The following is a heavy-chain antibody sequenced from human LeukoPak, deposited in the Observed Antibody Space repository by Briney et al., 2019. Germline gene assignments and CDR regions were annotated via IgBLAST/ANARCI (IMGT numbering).Heavy chain of an antibody. CDR1: GFTFSSYW. CDR2: IKQDGSEK. Sequence: GGSLRLSCAASGFTFSSYWMSWVRQARGKGLEWVAYIKQDGSEKYYVDSVKGRFTISSDNDKNSLSLQMNSLRAEDTAVYYCAREREVGATYYYYMDVWGKGTTVTVSS. CDR3: AREREVGATYYYYMDV. D-gene: IGHD1-26*01. J-gene: IGHJ6*03. V-gene: IGHV3-7*01.